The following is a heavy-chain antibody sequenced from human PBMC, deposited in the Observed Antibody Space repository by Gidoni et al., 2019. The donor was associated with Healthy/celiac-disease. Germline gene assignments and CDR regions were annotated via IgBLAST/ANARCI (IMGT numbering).Heavy chain of an antibody. D-gene: IGHD1-1*01. CDR1: GYTFTSYY. Sequence: QVQLVQSGAEVKKPGASVKVSCQASGYTFTSYYMHWVRQAPGQGLEWMGIINPSGGSTSYAQKFQGRVTMTRDTSTSTVYMELSSLRSEDTAVYYCARAGPGTVYYYYYGMDVWGQGTTVTVSS. CDR3: ARAGPGTVYYYYYGMDV. J-gene: IGHJ6*02. CDR2: INPSGGST. V-gene: IGHV1-46*01.